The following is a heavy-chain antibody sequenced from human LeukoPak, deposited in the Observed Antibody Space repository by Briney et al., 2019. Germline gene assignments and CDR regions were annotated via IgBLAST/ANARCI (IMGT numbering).Heavy chain of an antibody. Sequence: GGSLRLSCAASGFTFSSYWMSWVRQAPGKGLEWVANIKRDGSEKYYVDSVKGRFTISRDNAKNSLYLQMNSLRAEDTAVYYCARLQRDYDFWSGYYTWGFDYWGQGTLVTVSS. D-gene: IGHD3-3*01. J-gene: IGHJ4*02. CDR1: GFTFSSYW. V-gene: IGHV3-7*01. CDR2: IKRDGSEK. CDR3: ARLQRDYDFWSGYYTWGFDY.